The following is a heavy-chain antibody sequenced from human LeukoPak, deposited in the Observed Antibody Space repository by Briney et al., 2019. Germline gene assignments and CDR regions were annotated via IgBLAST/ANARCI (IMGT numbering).Heavy chain of an antibody. D-gene: IGHD6-6*01. J-gene: IGHJ1*01. V-gene: IGHV4-59*01. CDR3: ARGGAARLHFQN. CDR1: GGSISTYY. CDR2: IYHSGST. Sequence: SETLSLTCTVSGGSISTYYWNWIRQPPGKGLERIGYIYHSGSTNYNPSLQSRVTISVDTSKNQFSLNLNSVTAADTAVYYCARGGAARLHFQNWGQGTLVTVSS.